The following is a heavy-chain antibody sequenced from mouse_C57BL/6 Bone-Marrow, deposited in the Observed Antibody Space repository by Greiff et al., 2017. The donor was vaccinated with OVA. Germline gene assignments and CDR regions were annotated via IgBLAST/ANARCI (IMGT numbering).Heavy chain of an antibody. V-gene: IGHV3-6*01. CDR3: ARGWLLLYFDV. J-gene: IGHJ1*03. D-gene: IGHD2-3*01. CDR1: GYSITSGYY. Sequence: EVKLVESGPGLVKPSQSLSLTCSVTGYSITSGYYWNWIRQFPGNKLEWMGYISYDGSNNYNPSLKNRISITRDTSKNQFFLKLNSVTTEDTATYYCARGWLLLYFDVWGTGTTVTVSS. CDR2: ISYDGSN.